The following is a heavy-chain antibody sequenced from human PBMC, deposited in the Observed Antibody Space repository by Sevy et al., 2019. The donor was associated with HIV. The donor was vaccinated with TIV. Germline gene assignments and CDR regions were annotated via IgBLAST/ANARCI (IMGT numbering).Heavy chain of an antibody. CDR3: AREESDDRSGYYYYYKGMDV. Sequence: ASVKVSCKVSGYSLSNLAMHWVRQAPGKGLEWMGTFDPEDGETIYAQNFQGRVTLTEDTSTDTAYMELSSLRSEDTAVYYCAREESDDRSGYYYYYKGMDVWGQGTTVTVSS. CDR2: FDPEDGET. V-gene: IGHV1-24*01. D-gene: IGHD3-22*01. J-gene: IGHJ6*02. CDR1: GYSLSNLA.